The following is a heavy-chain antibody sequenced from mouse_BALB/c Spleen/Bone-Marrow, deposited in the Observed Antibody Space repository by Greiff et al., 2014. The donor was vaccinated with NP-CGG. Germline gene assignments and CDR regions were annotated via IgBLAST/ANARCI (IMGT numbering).Heavy chain of an antibody. Sequence: QVQLKESGAELVRPGASVKISCKASGYAFSNYWMNWVKQRPGQGLEWIGQIYPGDGDTNYNGKLKGKATLTADKSSSTAYMQLSSLTSEDSAVYFCARRNGSTYYSAMDYWGQGTSVTVSS. D-gene: IGHD1-1*01. CDR3: ARRNGSTYYSAMDY. V-gene: IGHV1-80*01. J-gene: IGHJ4*01. CDR1: GYAFSNYW. CDR2: IYPGDGDT.